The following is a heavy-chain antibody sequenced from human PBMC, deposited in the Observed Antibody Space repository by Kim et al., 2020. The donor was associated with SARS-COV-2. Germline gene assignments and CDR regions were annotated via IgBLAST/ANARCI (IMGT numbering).Heavy chain of an antibody. CDR1: GFTFSSYS. V-gene: IGHV3-21*01. J-gene: IGHJ4*02. D-gene: IGHD7-27*01. Sequence: GGSLRLSCAASGFTFSSYSMNWVRQAPGKGLEWVSSISSSSSYIYYADSVKGRFTISRDNAKNSLYLQMNSLRAEDTAVYYCARDRQANWGSFDYWGQGTLVTVSS. CDR2: ISSSSSYI. CDR3: ARDRQANWGSFDY.